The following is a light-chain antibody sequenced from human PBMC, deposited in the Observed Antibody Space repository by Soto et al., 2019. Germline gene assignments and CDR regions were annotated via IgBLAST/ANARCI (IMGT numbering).Light chain of an antibody. J-gene: IGLJ2*01. V-gene: IGLV1-51*01. Sequence: QSVLTQPPSVSAAPGQRVTISCSGSSSNIGNNYVSWYQQLPGTAPKLLIYYNNKRLSGIPDRFSGSKSGTSATLGITGLQTGDEADYYCATWDVSQREHEHVVFGGGTKVTVL. CDR1: SSNIGNNY. CDR2: YNN. CDR3: ATWDVSQREHEHVV.